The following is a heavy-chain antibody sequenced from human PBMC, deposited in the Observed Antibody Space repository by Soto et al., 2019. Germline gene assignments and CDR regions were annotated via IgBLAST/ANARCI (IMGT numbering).Heavy chain of an antibody. J-gene: IGHJ2*01. CDR2: ISARGGSP. D-gene: IGHD5-18*01. V-gene: IGHV3-23*01. CDR1: GFTFSSYA. Sequence: EVQLLDSGGGLVQPGGSLRLSCAASGFTFSSYAMTWVRQAPGKGLEWVSAISARGGSPYYADSVKGRFTISRDNSQSTLYLQMNSLRAEDTAVYDCAKTIMRGSRYWYCDLWGRGTLVTVSS. CDR3: AKTIMRGSRYWYCDL.